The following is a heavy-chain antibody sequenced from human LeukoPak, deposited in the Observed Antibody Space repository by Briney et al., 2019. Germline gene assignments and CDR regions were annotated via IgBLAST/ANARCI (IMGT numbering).Heavy chain of an antibody. Sequence: ASVKVSCKASGYTFTSYYMHWVRQAPGQGLEWRGIINPSGGTTRYAQKFQGRVTLTRDTSTSTVYMELSSLTSEDTAVYYCARDNYGDYYFTYWGQGTLVTVSS. CDR2: INPSGGTT. J-gene: IGHJ4*02. CDR1: GYTFTSYY. D-gene: IGHD4-17*01. CDR3: ARDNYGDYYFTY. V-gene: IGHV1-46*01.